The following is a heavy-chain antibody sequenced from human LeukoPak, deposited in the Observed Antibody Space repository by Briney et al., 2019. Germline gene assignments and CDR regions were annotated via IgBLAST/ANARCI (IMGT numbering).Heavy chain of an antibody. CDR2: MSYDGTNK. V-gene: IGHV3-30*18. CDR1: GFTLGHYD. CDR3: AKDLSRNFHWYYMDV. J-gene: IGHJ6*03. Sequence: GGSLRLSCAASGFTLGHYDMHWVRQALGEGLEWVAVMSYDGTNKYYTDSVRGRLTISRDSSTNSLYLQMNSLRAEDTAVYFCAKDLSRNFHWYYMDVWGKGTTVTVSS. D-gene: IGHD1-14*01.